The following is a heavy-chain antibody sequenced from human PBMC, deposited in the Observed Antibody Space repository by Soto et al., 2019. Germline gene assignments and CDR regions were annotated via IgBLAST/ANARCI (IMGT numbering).Heavy chain of an antibody. D-gene: IGHD2-8*01. J-gene: IGHJ3*02. CDR1: GFTFSSYW. CDR3: ARELYLHPFDI. CDR2: LNSDGSST. Sequence: EVQLVESGGGLVQPGGSLRLSCEASGFTFSSYWMHWVRQDPGKGLVWVSRLNSDGSSTSYADSVKGRFTISRDNAKNTLYLQMNSLRAEDTAVYYCARELYLHPFDIWGQGTMVTVSS. V-gene: IGHV3-74*01.